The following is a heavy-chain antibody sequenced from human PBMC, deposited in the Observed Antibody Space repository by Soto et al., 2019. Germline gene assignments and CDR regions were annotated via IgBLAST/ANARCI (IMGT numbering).Heavy chain of an antibody. J-gene: IGHJ4*02. CDR2: VFSSVSA. CDR3: ARDGMTTGDT. CDR1: GVSVRSYT. D-gene: IGHD2-21*02. Sequence: QLQLQESGPGQVSPSESLALTCIGSGVSVRSYTWRWVRQPANKGLEWIGRVFSSVSATYNPSLESRVTITMDTPENRISLKLDSVTAADAGVYYCARDGMTTGDTWGPGTAVTVSS. V-gene: IGHV4-4*07.